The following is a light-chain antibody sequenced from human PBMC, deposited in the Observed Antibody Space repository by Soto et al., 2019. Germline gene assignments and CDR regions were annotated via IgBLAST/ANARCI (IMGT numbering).Light chain of an antibody. Sequence: DLQMTQSASSLSASVGDRFTMTSRASQGIRNDLGWYQQKPGKAPKRLIYATSSLQSGVPSRFSGSGSGTDVTLTISSLQPEDFATYYCLQHNSYPLTFGGGTKVDIK. V-gene: IGKV1-17*01. CDR3: LQHNSYPLT. CDR1: QGIRND. J-gene: IGKJ4*01. CDR2: ATS.